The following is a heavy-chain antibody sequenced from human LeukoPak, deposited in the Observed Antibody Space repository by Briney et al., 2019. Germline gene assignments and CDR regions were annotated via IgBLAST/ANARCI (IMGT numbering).Heavy chain of an antibody. V-gene: IGHV3-23*01. CDR3: AKDFIDCSSTSCYGADY. CDR1: GFTFSSYA. D-gene: IGHD2-2*01. Sequence: GGSLRLSCAASGFTFSSYAMSWVRQAPGKGLEWVSAISGSGGSTYYADSVKGRFTISRDNSKNTLYLQMNSLRAEDTAVYYCAKDFIDCSSTSCYGADYWGQGTLVTVSS. J-gene: IGHJ4*02. CDR2: ISGSGGST.